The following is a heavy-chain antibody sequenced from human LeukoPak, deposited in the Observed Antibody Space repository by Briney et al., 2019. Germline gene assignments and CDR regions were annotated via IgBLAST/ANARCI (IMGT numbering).Heavy chain of an antibody. D-gene: IGHD2-15*01. J-gene: IGHJ4*02. CDR1: GFTFSSYG. CDR2: ISGSGGST. CDR3: ARVTPPVVVVAPIDY. Sequence: GGSLRLSCAASGFTFSSYGMSWVRQAPGKGLEWVSGISGSGGSTYYADSVKGRFTISRDNAKNSLYLQMNSLRAEDTAVYYCARVTPPVVVVAPIDYWGQGTLVTVSS. V-gene: IGHV3-23*01.